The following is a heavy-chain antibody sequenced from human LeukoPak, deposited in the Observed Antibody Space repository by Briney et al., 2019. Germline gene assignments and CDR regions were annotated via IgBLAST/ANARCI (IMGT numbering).Heavy chain of an antibody. Sequence: GGSLRLSCAASGFTFSSYWMSWVRQAPGKGLEGVANIKETGSEKNYLDSVKGRFTISRDNAKNSLYLQMDSLRAEDTALYYCAREGVPYVPGGDYWGQGTLVTVSS. D-gene: IGHD3-10*02. CDR1: GFTFSSYW. CDR2: IKETGSEK. J-gene: IGHJ4*02. V-gene: IGHV3-7*01. CDR3: AREGVPYVPGGDY.